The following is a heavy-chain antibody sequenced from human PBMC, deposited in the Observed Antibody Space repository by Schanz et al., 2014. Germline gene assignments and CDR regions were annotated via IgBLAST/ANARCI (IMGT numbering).Heavy chain of an antibody. CDR2: MSYDGSIK. V-gene: IGHV3-30*03. CDR3: ASPSGYSDYGTYFDF. Sequence: VQLLESGGGLVQPGGSLRLSCAASGFTFSSYAMSWVRQAPGKGLEWVAAMSYDGSIKYYGDSVEGRFTISRDNSRNTLYLQMNSLRTEDTAVYYCASPSGYSDYGTYFDFWGQGTLVTVSS. J-gene: IGHJ4*02. CDR1: GFTFSSYA. D-gene: IGHD5-12*01.